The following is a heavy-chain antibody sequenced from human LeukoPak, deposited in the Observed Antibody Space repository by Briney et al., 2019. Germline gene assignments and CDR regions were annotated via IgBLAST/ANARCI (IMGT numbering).Heavy chain of an antibody. D-gene: IGHD3-22*01. J-gene: IGHJ4*02. V-gene: IGHV3-48*03. Sequence: PGGSLRLSCAASGFTFSSYEMNWVRQAPGKGLEWVSYIGSSGSSIYYADSVKGRFTISRDNAKNSLYLQMTSLRAEDMAVYYCARDTYYYDSSGYQYYIDYWGQGTLVTVSS. CDR3: ARDTYYYDSSGYQYYIDY. CDR2: IGSSGSSI. CDR1: GFTFSSYE.